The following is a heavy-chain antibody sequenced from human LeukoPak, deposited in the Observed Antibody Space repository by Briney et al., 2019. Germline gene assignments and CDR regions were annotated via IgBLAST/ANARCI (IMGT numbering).Heavy chain of an antibody. CDR2: FDPEDGET. CDR3: ARGGYRNGYMDV. V-gene: IGHV1-24*01. CDR1: GYTLTELS. Sequence: ASVKVSCKVSGYTLTELSMHWVRQAPGKGLEWMGGFDPEDGETIYAQKFQGRVTMTEDTSTDTAYMELSSLRSEDTAVYYCARGGYRNGYMDVWGKGTTVTVSS. D-gene: IGHD1-1*01. J-gene: IGHJ6*03.